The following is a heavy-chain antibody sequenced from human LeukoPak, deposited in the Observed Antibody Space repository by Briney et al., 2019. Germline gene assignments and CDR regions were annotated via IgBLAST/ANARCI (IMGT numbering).Heavy chain of an antibody. J-gene: IGHJ5*02. CDR3: ATGYGDYFNWFDP. CDR1: GYSFTSYW. D-gene: IGHD4-17*01. CDR2: IYPGDSDT. Sequence: GESLQISCKGSGYSFTSYWIGWVRPLPGKGLEWMGIIYPGDSDTRYSPSFQGQVTISADKSISTAYLQWSSLKASDTAMYYCATGYGDYFNWFDPWGQGTLVTVSS. V-gene: IGHV5-51*01.